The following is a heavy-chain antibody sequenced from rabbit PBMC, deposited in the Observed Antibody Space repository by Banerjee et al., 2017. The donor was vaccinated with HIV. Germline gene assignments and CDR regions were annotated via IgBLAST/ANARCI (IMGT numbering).Heavy chain of an antibody. V-gene: IGHV1S7*01. CDR2: IDPVFGST. Sequence: QSLEESRGDLVKPGASLTLTCTASGFDFSSYYMSWVRQAPGKGLEWIGYIDPVFGSTFYACCLNVRFTISSHNSHNTLYLQLNSLTAAYTASYFCSRGLVASSICYYNIDNLRCPGTLFTVS. D-gene: IGHD1-1*01. CDR3: SRGLVASSICYYNIDNL. J-gene: IGHJ4*01. CDR1: GFDFSSYY.